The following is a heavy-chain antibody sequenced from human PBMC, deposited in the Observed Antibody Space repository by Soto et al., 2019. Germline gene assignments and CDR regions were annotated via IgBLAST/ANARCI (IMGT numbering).Heavy chain of an antibody. CDR1: GFTFSSYA. J-gene: IGHJ2*01. Sequence: GGSLRLSCAASGFTFSSYAMTWVRQAPGKGLEWVSAIFAGGDTTYYADSVKGRFTISRDDSKSTLFLQLNSLRAEDTAVYYCANFTWYFDLWGRGTLVTVSS. V-gene: IGHV3-23*01. CDR2: IFAGGDTT. CDR3: ANFTWYFDL.